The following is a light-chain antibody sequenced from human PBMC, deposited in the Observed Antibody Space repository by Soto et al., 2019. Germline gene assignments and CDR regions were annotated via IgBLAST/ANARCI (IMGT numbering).Light chain of an antibody. J-gene: IGKJ2*01. CDR1: QSVSSY. CDR2: GAS. Sequence: EIVMTQSPATLSVSPGERATLSCRASQSVSSYLAWYQQKPRQAPRLLMYGASTMATGLPARFSRSGSATEFRRAISSLQSQDFAAYYSQQYTNCPPLTFGQGTKLEI. CDR3: QQYTNCPPLT. V-gene: IGKV3-15*01.